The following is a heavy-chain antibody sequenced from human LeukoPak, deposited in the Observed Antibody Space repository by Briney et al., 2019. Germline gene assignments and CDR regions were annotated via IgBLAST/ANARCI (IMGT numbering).Heavy chain of an antibody. V-gene: IGHV4-59*01. CDR1: GRFSSFYY. CDR3: ARGLDSSSWYEYYGMDV. Sequence: SETLSLTCTVSGRFSSFYYWTWIRQPPGKGLEWIGYIYYSGSTNYNPSLKSRVTISVDTSKNQFSLKLSSVTAADTAVYYCARGLDSSSWYEYYGMDVWGQGTTVTVSS. J-gene: IGHJ6*02. CDR2: IYYSGST. D-gene: IGHD6-13*01.